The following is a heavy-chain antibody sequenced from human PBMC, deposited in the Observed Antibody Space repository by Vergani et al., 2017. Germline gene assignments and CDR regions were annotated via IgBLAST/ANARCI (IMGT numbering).Heavy chain of an antibody. J-gene: IGHJ4*02. D-gene: IGHD5-24*01. V-gene: IGHV3-23*01. CDR2: IKNTADST. CDR3: GRGGNNYN. CDR1: GFTFSSHA. Sequence: EVQLLQSEGAVVQPGGSLRLSCVASGFTFSSHAMGWVRQGHGQGLEWVSSIKNTADSTHYADSAKGRFIITRDNSKHTLYLQMNIRRGEYTAVYYCGRGGNNYNWGKGTWVTVS.